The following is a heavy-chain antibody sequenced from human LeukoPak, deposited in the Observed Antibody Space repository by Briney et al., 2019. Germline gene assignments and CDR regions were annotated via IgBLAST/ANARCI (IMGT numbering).Heavy chain of an antibody. J-gene: IGHJ4*02. D-gene: IGHD3-10*01. CDR1: SGSISSGSYY. V-gene: IGHV4-39*07. Sequence: SETLSLTCTVSSGSISSGSYYWAWIRQPPGKGLEWIGSIYHSGSTYYNPSLKSRVAIAEDTSNNQFSLKLSSVTAADTDVYYCARRPGGGPFGYWGQGTLVTVSS. CDR3: ARRPGGGPFGY. CDR2: IYHSGST.